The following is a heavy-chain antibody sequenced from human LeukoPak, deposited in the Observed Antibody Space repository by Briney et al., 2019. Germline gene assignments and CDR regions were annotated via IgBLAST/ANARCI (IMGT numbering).Heavy chain of an antibody. CDR2: ISDSVSGGST. D-gene: IGHD2-2*01. CDR1: GFTFNNYA. V-gene: IGHV3-23*01. Sequence: GGSLRLSCAASGFTFNNYAMTWVRQAPGKGLEWVSTISDSVSGGSTYYADSVKGRFTISRDNSKNTLYLQMNSLRAEDTAVYYCARIGSTRDYYYYGMDVWGQGTTVTVSS. CDR3: ARIGSTRDYYYYGMDV. J-gene: IGHJ6*02.